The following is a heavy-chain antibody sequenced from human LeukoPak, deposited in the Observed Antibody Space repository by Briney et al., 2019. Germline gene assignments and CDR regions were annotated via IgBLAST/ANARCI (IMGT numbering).Heavy chain of an antibody. CDR2: INYSGST. J-gene: IGHJ4*02. V-gene: IGHV4-39*01. CDR3: ARHRTYCSGGSCCFPPFDY. Sequence: SETLSLTCTVSGGSISSSSYYWGWIRQPPGKGLEWIGSINYSGSTYYNPSLKSRVTISVDTSKNQFSLKLSSVTAADTAVYYCARHRTYCSGGSCCFPPFDYWGQGTLVTVSS. CDR1: GGSISSSSYY. D-gene: IGHD2-15*01.